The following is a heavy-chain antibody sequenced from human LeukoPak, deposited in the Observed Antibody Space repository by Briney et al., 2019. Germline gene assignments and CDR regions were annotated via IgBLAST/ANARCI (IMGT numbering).Heavy chain of an antibody. CDR2: VYNIAST. D-gene: IGHD2-8*02. CDR1: GASIRSYY. J-gene: IGHJ3*02. CDR3: ARHRSVWYDFDI. V-gene: IGHV4-59*08. Sequence: SGTLSLTCTVSGASIRSYYWGWVRQPPGKGLEGIGYVYNIASTDYNPSLKSRLSMSIDTPNNRFSLKLTSVTAADTAMYYCARHRSVWYDFDIWGQGIMVTVSS.